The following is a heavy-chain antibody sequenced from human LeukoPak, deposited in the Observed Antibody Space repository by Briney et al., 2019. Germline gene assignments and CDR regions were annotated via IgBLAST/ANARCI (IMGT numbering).Heavy chain of an antibody. J-gene: IGHJ4*02. CDR1: GFTFSNYC. V-gene: IGHV3-23*01. D-gene: IGHD4/OR15-4a*01. Sequence: GSLRLSCAASGFTFSNYCVTWVRQAPGKALEWVSSISGSGDSTYYADSVKGRFTISRDNSKNTLYLQMNSLRAEDTAIYYCAKYGAPGWSGYLDYWGQGTLVTVSS. CDR3: AKYGAPGWSGYLDY. CDR2: ISGSGDST.